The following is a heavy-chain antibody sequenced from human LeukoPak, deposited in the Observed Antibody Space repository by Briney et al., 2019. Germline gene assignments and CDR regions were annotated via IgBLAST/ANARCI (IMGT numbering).Heavy chain of an antibody. CDR1: GGSISSYY. Sequence: NLSETLSLTCTVSGGSISSYYWSWIRQPPGKGLEWIGYIYYSGSTNYNPSLKSRVTISVDTSKNQFSLKLSSVTAADTAVYYCAGHHPRNTVDFWGQGTLVTVSS. J-gene: IGHJ4*02. V-gene: IGHV4-59*08. D-gene: IGHD2/OR15-2a*01. CDR2: IYYSGST. CDR3: AGHHPRNTVDF.